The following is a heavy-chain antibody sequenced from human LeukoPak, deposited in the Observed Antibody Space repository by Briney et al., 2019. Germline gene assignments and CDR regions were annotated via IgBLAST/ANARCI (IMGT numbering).Heavy chain of an antibody. CDR3: ARDAGWGRLNS. Sequence: GGSLRLSCAASGLTISDSWIHWVRQAPGKGLMWVSRLASDESNKIYADSVKGRFLISRDNAKNTLYLQMNSLRVEDTGFYYCARDAGWGRLNSWGQGALVTVSS. D-gene: IGHD3-16*01. J-gene: IGHJ5*02. CDR2: LASDESNK. CDR1: GLTISDSW. V-gene: IGHV3-74*01.